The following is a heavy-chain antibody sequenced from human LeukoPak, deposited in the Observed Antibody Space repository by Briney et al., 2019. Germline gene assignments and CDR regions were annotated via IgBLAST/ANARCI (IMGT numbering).Heavy chain of an antibody. J-gene: IGHJ6*04. CDR3: AKWRQDCSGGSCSDYYYYGMDV. CDR2: ISYDGSNK. V-gene: IGHV3-30*18. CDR1: GFTFSSYG. D-gene: IGHD2-15*01. Sequence: GRSLRLSCAASGFTFSSYGMHWVRQAPGKGLEWVAVISYDGSNKYYADSVKGRFTISRDNSKNTLYLQMNSLRAEDTAVYYCAKWRQDCSGGSCSDYYYYGMDVWGKGTTVTASS.